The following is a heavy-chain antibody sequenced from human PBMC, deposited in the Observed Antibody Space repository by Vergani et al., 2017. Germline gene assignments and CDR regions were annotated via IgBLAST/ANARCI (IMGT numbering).Heavy chain of an antibody. Sequence: QVQLVQSGAEVKKPGASVKVSCKASGYTFTSYGISWVRQAPGQGLEWMGWISAYNGNTNYAQKLQGRVTMTTDTSTSTAYMELRSLRSDDTAVYYWATWTTVTCSSGVGYSWFDPWGQGTLVTVSS. V-gene: IGHV1-18*01. J-gene: IGHJ5*02. CDR1: GYTFTSYG. CDR3: ATWTTVTCSSGVGYSWFDP. CDR2: ISAYNGNT. D-gene: IGHD4-17*01.